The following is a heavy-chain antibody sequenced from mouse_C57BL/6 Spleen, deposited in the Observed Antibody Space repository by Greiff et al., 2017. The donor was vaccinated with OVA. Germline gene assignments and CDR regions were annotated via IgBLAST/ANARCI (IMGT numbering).Heavy chain of an antibody. CDR3: ARPYQTWFAY. CDR2: ISSGSSTI. V-gene: IGHV5-17*01. J-gene: IGHJ3*01. D-gene: IGHD2-10*01. CDR1: GFTFSDYG. Sequence: VQLKQSGGGLVKPGGSLKLSCAASGFTFSDYGMHWVRQAPEKGLEWVAYISSGSSTIYYADTVKGRFTISRDNAKNTLFLQMTSLRSEDTAMYYCARPYQTWFAYWGQGTLVTVSA.